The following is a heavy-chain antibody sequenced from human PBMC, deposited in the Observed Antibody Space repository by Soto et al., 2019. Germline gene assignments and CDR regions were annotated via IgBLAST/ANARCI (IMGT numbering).Heavy chain of an antibody. D-gene: IGHD2-8*01. CDR1: GYTFSNYG. CDR3: ARDQCTNGVCPLLYFDL. CDR2: ISPYNGNT. V-gene: IGHV1-18*01. Sequence: QLQLVQSGAEVKKPGASVNVSCKASGYTFSNYGVTWVRQAPGQGLEWMGWISPYNGNTNYAQKLQGRVTMTTDTSTTTAYMELRSLTSDDTAVYYCARDQCTNGVCPLLYFDLWGCGTLGPVSS. J-gene: IGHJ2*01.